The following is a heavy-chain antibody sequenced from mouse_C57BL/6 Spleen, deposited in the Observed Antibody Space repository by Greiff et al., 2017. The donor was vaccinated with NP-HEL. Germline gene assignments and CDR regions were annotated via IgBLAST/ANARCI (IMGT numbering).Heavy chain of an antibody. D-gene: IGHD1-1*01. Sequence: QVQLQQSGPELVKPGASVKISCKASGYAFSSSWMNWVKQRPGKGLEWIGRIYPGDGDTNYNGKFKGKATLTADKSSSTAYMQLSSLTSEDSAVYFCAPLITTVVATGYYAMDYWGQGTSVTVSS. CDR2: IYPGDGDT. V-gene: IGHV1-82*01. J-gene: IGHJ4*01. CDR3: APLITTVVATGYYAMDY. CDR1: GYAFSSSW.